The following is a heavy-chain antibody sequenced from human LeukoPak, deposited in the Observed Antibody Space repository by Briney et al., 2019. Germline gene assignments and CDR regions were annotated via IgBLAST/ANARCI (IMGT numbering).Heavy chain of an antibody. J-gene: IGHJ5*02. V-gene: IGHV4-38-2*01. D-gene: IGHD6-13*01. CDR1: GYSISSGYY. CDR2: IYHSGST. CDR3: ARRIAAAGTNLFDP. Sequence: SETLSLTCAVSGYSISSGYYWGWIRQPPGKGLEWIGSIYHSGSTYYNPSLKSRVTISVDTSKNQFSLKLSSVTAADTAVYYCARRIAAAGTNLFDPWGQGTLVSVSS.